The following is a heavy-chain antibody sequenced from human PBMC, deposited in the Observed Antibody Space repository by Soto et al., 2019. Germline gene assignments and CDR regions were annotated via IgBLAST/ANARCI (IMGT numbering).Heavy chain of an antibody. CDR3: ARVGGIHPFDP. CDR2: IYYSGST. V-gene: IGHV4-31*03. J-gene: IGHJ5*02. Sequence: QVQLQESGPGLVKPSQTLSLTCTVSGGSISSGGYYWSWIRQHPGKGLEWIGYIYYSGSTYYNPSLKIRVTISVDTSKYQCALKLSSVTAADPAVYYCARVGGIHPFDPWGQGTLVTVSS. CDR1: GGSISSGGYY. D-gene: IGHD3-10*01.